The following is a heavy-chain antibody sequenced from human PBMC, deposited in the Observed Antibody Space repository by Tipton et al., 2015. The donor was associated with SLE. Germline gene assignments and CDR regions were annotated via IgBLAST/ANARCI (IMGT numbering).Heavy chain of an antibody. CDR1: GASISSGIYY. CDR2: IYTRGST. V-gene: IGHV4-61*02. J-gene: IGHJ6*03. Sequence: LRLSCTVSGASISSGIYYWSWIRRPAGKGLEWIGRIYTRGSTNYNPSVRSRVAISLDTSKNQFSLELNSVTAADTAVYYCARDEYSTSSGHMDVWGTGTTVTVSS. CDR3: ARDEYSTSSGHMDV. D-gene: IGHD2/OR15-2a*01.